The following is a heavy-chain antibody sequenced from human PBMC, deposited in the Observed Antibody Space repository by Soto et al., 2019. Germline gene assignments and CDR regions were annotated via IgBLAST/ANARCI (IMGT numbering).Heavy chain of an antibody. CDR1: GFTFSSYW. Sequence: GGSLRLSCAASGFTFSSYWMSWVRQAPGKGLEWVANIKQDGSEKYYVDSVKGRFTISRDNAKNSLYLQMNSLRAEDTAVYYCARRSSPFWPNCDDSSGYYPNYFDYGGQGTLVTVSS. CDR2: IKQDGSEK. V-gene: IGHV3-7*01. J-gene: IGHJ4*02. D-gene: IGHD3-22*01. CDR3: ARRSSPFWPNCDDSSGYYPNYFDY.